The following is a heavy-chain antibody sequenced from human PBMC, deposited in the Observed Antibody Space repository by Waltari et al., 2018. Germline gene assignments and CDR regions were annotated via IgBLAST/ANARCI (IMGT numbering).Heavy chain of an antibody. CDR2: VYHSGKT. D-gene: IGHD2-2*01. J-gene: IGHJ4*02. V-gene: IGHV4-4*02. Sequence: QVQLQESGQGLVKPSGTLPLTCAVSGDSLSGNYWWSWVRQSPEKGLEWIGQVYHSGKTHYNPSLQSRVTISVDKPKNQFSLNLNSVTAADTAVYYCAGDRAIGLFFDYWGRGTLVTVSS. CDR1: GDSLSGNYW. CDR3: AGDRAIGLFFDY.